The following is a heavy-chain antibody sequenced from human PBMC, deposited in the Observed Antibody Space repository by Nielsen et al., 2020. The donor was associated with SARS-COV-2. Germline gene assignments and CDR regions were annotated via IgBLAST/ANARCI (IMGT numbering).Heavy chain of an antibody. CDR1: GGSVSRNDW. V-gene: IGHV4-4*02. J-gene: IGHJ6*03. CDR3: ARGDLVVVPSPILGLGPFFYYFYLDV. Sequence: SETLSLTCAVSGGSVSRNDWWTWVRQSPGKGLEWIGEVSHSGSINYNPSLKSRVTLSMDKSKRQFSLRLTSVSAADTAVYFCARGDLVVVPSPILGLGPFFYYFYLDVWGKGTTVIVSS. CDR2: VSHSGSI. D-gene: IGHD2-2*01.